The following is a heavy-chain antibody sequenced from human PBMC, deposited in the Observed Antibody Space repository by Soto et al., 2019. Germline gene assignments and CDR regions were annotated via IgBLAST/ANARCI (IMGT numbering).Heavy chain of an antibody. D-gene: IGHD1-26*01. CDR2: IRSKANSYAT. Sequence: GGSLRLSCAASGFTFSGSAMHWVRQASGKGLEWVGRIRSKANSYATAYAASVKGRFTISRDDSKNTAYLKMNSLKTEDTAVYYCSGLLGATGYWGQGTLVTVS. CDR1: GFTFSGSA. J-gene: IGHJ4*02. V-gene: IGHV3-73*01. CDR3: SGLLGATGY.